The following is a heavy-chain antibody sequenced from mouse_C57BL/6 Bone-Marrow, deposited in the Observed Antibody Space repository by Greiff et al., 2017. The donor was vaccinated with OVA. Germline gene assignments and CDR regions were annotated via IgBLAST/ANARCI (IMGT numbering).Heavy chain of an antibody. CDR2: ISSGGDYI. J-gene: IGHJ4*01. Sequence: EVKLMESGGGLVQPGGSLKLSCAASGFTFSSYAMSWVRQTPEKRLEWVAYISSGGDYIYYADTVKGRFTISRDNARNTLYLQMSSLKSEDTAMYYCTRDGNSYAMDYWGQGTSVTVSS. V-gene: IGHV5-9-1*02. CDR1: GFTFSSYA. CDR3: TRDGNSYAMDY. D-gene: IGHD2-1*01.